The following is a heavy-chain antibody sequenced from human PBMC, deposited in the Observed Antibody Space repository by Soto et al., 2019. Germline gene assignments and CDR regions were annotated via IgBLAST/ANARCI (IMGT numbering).Heavy chain of an antibody. D-gene: IGHD3-10*01. Sequence: XGSLRLSCAASGFTFSSYEMNWVRQAPGKGLEWVSYISSSGSTIYYADSVKGRFTISRDNAKNSLYLQMNSLRAEDTAVYYCARLYGYSFDYWGQGTLVTVSS. V-gene: IGHV3-48*03. J-gene: IGHJ4*02. CDR3: ARLYGYSFDY. CDR1: GFTFSSYE. CDR2: ISSSGSTI.